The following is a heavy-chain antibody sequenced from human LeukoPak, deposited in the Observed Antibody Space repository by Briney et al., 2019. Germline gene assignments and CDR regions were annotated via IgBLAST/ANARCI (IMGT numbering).Heavy chain of an antibody. CDR3: VRGSYGAYDY. J-gene: IGHJ4*02. CDR1: GFNFNTYT. D-gene: IGHD4-17*01. Sequence: GGSLRLSCAASGFNFNTYTMNWVHQAPGKGLEWVSSISSDSSYIYYADAVHGRFTVSRDNAKYSLYPQMNSLRAEDTAVYYCVRGSYGAYDYWGQGSLVTVSS. CDR2: ISSDSSYI. V-gene: IGHV3-21*01.